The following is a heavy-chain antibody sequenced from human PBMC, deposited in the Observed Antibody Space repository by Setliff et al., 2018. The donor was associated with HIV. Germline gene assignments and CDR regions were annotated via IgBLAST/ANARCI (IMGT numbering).Heavy chain of an antibody. D-gene: IGHD2-15*01. J-gene: IGHJ6*02. CDR1: GGSIRSGDYY. Sequence: LSLTCTVSGGSIRSGDYYWSWIRQPPGKGLEWIGYIYYSGSTYYNPSLKSRVTISVDTSKNQFSLKLSSVTAADTAVYYCARDSVVKPGGMDVWGQGTTVTVSS. V-gene: IGHV4-30-4*08. CDR2: IYYSGST. CDR3: ARDSVVKPGGMDV.